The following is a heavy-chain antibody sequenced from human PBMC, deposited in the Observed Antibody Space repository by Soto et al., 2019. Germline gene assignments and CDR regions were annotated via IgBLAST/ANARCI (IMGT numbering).Heavy chain of an antibody. CDR2: IYATGTT. D-gene: IGHD1-1*01. J-gene: IGHJ5*02. CDR3: VRDGTKTLRDWFDP. CDR1: GASISGFY. Sequence: SETLSLTCTVSGASISGFYWSWIRKSAGKGLEWIGRIYATGTTDYNPSLKSRVMMSVDTSKKQFSLKLRSVTAADTVVYYCVRDGTKTLRDWFDPWGQGISVTVSS. V-gene: IGHV4-4*07.